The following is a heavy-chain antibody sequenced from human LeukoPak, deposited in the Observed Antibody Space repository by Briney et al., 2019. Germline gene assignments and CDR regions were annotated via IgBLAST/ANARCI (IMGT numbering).Heavy chain of an antibody. CDR3: ARAHLITITAIDY. Sequence: GGSLRLSCAASGFTFSDYYMNWIRQAPGKGLEWVSYISSGGSTKYYADSVKGRFTISRDNAKNSLYLQMNSLRAEDSAVYYCARAHLITITAIDYWGQGTLVTVSS. CDR1: GFTFSDYY. J-gene: IGHJ4*02. D-gene: IGHD3-9*01. V-gene: IGHV3-11*01. CDR2: ISSGGSTK.